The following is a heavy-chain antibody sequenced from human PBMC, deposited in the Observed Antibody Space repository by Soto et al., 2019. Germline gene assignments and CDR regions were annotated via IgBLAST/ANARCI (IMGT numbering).Heavy chain of an antibody. CDR1: GGSLSSSSYY. CDR2: IYYSGST. V-gene: IGHV4-39*07. Sequence: SETLSLTCTVSGGSLSSSSYYWGWLRQPPGKGLEWIGRIYYSGSTYYNPTLKSRVTISVDTSKNKFSLKLSSVTAADTAVYYCARDTQRTTSAGIDYWGQGTMVTVSS. D-gene: IGHD6-13*01. CDR3: ARDTQRTTSAGIDY. J-gene: IGHJ4*02.